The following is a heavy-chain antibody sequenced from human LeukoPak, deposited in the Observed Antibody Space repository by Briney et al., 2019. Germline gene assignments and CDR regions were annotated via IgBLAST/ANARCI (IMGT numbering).Heavy chain of an antibody. CDR1: GGSFSGYY. CDR2: INHSGST. V-gene: IGHV4-34*01. Sequence: PSETLSLTCAVYGGSFSGYYWSWIRQPPGKGLEWIGEINHSGSTNYNPSLMSRVTISVDTSKNQFSLKLSSVTAADTAVYYCARWDQYYYDSSGYGIRYWGQGTLVTVSS. CDR3: ARWDQYYYDSSGYGIRY. J-gene: IGHJ4*02. D-gene: IGHD3-22*01.